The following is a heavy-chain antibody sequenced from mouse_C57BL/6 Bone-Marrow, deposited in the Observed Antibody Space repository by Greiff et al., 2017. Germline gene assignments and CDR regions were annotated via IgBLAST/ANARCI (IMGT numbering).Heavy chain of an antibody. CDR1: GYTFTSYW. D-gene: IGHD2-3*01. V-gene: IGHV1-55*01. CDR3: ARGDDGYLLYWYFDV. CDR2: IYPGSGST. J-gene: IGHJ1*03. Sequence: VQLQQSGAELVKPGASVKMSCKASGYTFTSYWITWVKQRPGQGLEWIGDIYPGSGSTNYNEKFKSKATLTVDTSSSTAYMQLSSLTSEDSAVYYCARGDDGYLLYWYFDVWGTGTTVTVSS.